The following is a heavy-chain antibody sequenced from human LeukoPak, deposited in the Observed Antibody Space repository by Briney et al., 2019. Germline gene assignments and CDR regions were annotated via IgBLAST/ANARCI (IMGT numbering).Heavy chain of an antibody. CDR3: VRAVSSGYDPFDY. CDR2: IYSGGNT. V-gene: IGHV3-53*01. D-gene: IGHD3-22*01. Sequence: PGGSLRLSCAASGFTVSSNYMSWVRQAPGKGLEWVSVIYSGGNTYYADSVKGRFTISRDNSKNTLYLQMNSLRAEDTAVYYCVRAVSSGYDPFDYWGQGTLVTVSS. J-gene: IGHJ4*02. CDR1: GFTVSSNY.